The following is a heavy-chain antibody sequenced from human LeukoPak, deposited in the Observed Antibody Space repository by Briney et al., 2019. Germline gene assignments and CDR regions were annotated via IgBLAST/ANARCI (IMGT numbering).Heavy chain of an antibody. CDR1: GGSISSYY. J-gene: IGHJ3*02. CDR3: ARASWYDYVWGSYRLDDAFDI. V-gene: IGHV4-4*07. Sequence: SETLSLTCTVSGGSISSYYWSWIRQPAGKGLEWIGRIYTSGSTNYNPSLKSRVTMSVDTSKNQFSLELSSVTAADTAVYYCARASWYDYVWGSYRLDDAFDIWGQGTMVTVSS. D-gene: IGHD3-16*02. CDR2: IYTSGST.